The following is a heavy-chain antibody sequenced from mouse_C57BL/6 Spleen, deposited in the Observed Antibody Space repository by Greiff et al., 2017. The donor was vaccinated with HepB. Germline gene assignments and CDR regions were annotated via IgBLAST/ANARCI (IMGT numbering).Heavy chain of an antibody. D-gene: IGHD1-1*01. CDR3: AREGPYGSSYGYAMDY. J-gene: IGHJ4*01. CDR1: GYTFTSYW. CDR2: IHPNSGST. Sequence: QVHVKQPGAELVKPGASVKLSCKASGYTFTSYWMHWVKQRPGQGLEWIGMIHPNSGSTNYNEKFKSKATLTVDKSSSTAYMQLSSLTSEDSAVYYCAREGPYGSSYGYAMDYWGQGTSVTVSS. V-gene: IGHV1-64*01.